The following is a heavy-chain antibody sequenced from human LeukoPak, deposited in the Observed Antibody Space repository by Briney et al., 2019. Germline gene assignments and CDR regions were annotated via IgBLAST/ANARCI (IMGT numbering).Heavy chain of an antibody. D-gene: IGHD4-17*01. Sequence: GASVKVSCKASGYTFTNYAMNWVRQAPGQGLEWMGSINTNTGNPTYAQGFTGRFVFSLDTSVSTAYLQISSLKAEDTAMYYCARGSYGDYLSRWFDPWGQGTLVTVSS. V-gene: IGHV7-4-1*02. J-gene: IGHJ5*02. CDR1: GYTFTNYA. CDR3: ARGSYGDYLSRWFDP. CDR2: INTNTGNP.